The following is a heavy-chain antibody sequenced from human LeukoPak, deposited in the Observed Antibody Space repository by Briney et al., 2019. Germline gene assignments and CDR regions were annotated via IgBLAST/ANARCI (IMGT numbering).Heavy chain of an antibody. Sequence: GGSLRLSCSASGFIFSPYAMHWVRQAPGKGLEYVSSISSEGKTTYYADSVKGRFTISRDNSKNTLYLQMSSLRPEDTAVYYCVKDRWVDHWGQGTLVTVSS. V-gene: IGHV3-64D*06. CDR2: ISSEGKTT. CDR3: VKDRWVDH. J-gene: IGHJ4*02. D-gene: IGHD6-13*01. CDR1: GFIFSPYA.